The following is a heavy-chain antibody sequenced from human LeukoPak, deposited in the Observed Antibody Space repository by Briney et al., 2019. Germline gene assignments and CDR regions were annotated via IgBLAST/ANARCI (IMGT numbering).Heavy chain of an antibody. D-gene: IGHD6-13*01. V-gene: IGHV3-21*01. CDR3: ARADGSFTTPFDY. CDR1: GFTFSSYS. CDR2: ISSSSSYI. J-gene: IGHJ4*02. Sequence: GGSLRLSCAASGFTFSSYSMNWARQAPGKGLQWVSSISSSSSYIYYADSVKGRFTISRDNAKNSLYLQMNSLRAEDTAVYYCARADGSFTTPFDYWGQGTLVTVSS.